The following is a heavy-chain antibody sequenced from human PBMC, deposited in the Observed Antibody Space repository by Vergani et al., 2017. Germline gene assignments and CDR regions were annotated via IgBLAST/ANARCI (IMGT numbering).Heavy chain of an antibody. V-gene: IGHV4-61*02. Sequence: QVQLQESVPGLVKPSQTLSLTCTVSGGSTSSGLYYWSWIRQPAGKVLEWIGRVYSSGSTHYNPSLKSRVTISVDTSKNQSSLQLRSVTAADTAVYFCARGNSSSWPLDYWGQGTLVTVSS. CDR3: ARGNSSSWPLDY. CDR1: GGSTSSGLYY. J-gene: IGHJ4*02. CDR2: VYSSGST. D-gene: IGHD6-13*01.